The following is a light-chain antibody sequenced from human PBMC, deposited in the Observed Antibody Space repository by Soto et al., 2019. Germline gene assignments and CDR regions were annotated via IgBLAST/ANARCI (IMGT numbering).Light chain of an antibody. J-gene: IGLJ1*01. CDR3: CSYAGTYTYV. V-gene: IGLV2-11*01. CDR2: DVN. CDR1: SSDVGAYNY. Sequence: QSVLTQPRSVPGSPGQSVTISCTGTSSDVGAYNYVSWYQHHPGKAPKLMIYDVNKRPSGVPDRFSGSKSGNTASLTISGLQAEDEADYSCCSYAGTYTYVFGTGTKVTVL.